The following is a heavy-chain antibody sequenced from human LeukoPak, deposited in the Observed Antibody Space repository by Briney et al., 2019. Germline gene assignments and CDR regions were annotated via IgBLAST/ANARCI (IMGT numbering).Heavy chain of an antibody. CDR1: GYTFTGYY. CDR3: ARDLRSGGSFSY. V-gene: IGHV1-2*02. CDR2: INPNSGGT. D-gene: IGHD3-16*01. J-gene: IGHJ4*02. Sequence: ASVKVSCKASGYTFTGYYMHWVRQAPGQGLEWMGWINPNSGGTNYAQKFQGRVTMTRYTSITTAYMELSRLRSDDPAVYYCARDLRSGGSFSYWGEGTLVTVSS.